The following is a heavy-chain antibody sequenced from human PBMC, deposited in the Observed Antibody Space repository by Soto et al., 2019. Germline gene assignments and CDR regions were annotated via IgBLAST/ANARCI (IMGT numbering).Heavy chain of an antibody. CDR3: AGDYGDYDYY. Sequence: SETLSLPCTVSGGSISSYYWSWIRQPPGKGLEWIGYIYYSGSTNYNPSLKSRVTISVDTSKNQFSLKLSSVTAADTAVYYCAGDYGDYDYYWGQGTLVTVSS. CDR2: IYYSGST. J-gene: IGHJ4*02. D-gene: IGHD4-17*01. CDR1: GGSISSYY. V-gene: IGHV4-59*01.